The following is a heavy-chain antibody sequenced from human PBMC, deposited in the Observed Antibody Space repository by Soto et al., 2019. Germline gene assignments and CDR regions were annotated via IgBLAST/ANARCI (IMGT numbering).Heavy chain of an antibody. CDR3: ARRTSWGGRHNWFDP. D-gene: IGHD3-16*01. J-gene: IGHJ5*02. CDR2: IIPIFGTA. Sequence: QVQLVQSGAEVKKPGSSVKVSCKASGGTFSSYAIGWVAQAPGQGLGGMGGIIPIFGTANYAQKFQGRVTITADESTSTAYMELSSLRSEDTAVYYCARRTSWGGRHNWFDPWGQGTLVTVSS. CDR1: GGTFSSYA. V-gene: IGHV1-69*12.